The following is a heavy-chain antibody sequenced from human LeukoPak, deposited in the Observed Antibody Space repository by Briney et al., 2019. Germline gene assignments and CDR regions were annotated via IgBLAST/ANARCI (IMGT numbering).Heavy chain of an antibody. CDR3: ATDWLSSYYFDY. V-gene: IGHV3-23*01. CDR2: ISGSGGST. CDR1: GFTFSSYA. J-gene: IGHJ4*02. D-gene: IGHD3-9*01. Sequence: GRSLRLSCAASGFTFSSYAMSWVRQAPGKGLEWVSAISGSGGSTYYADSVKGRFTISGDNSKNTLYLQMNSLRAEDTAVYYCATDWLSSYYFDYWGQGTLVTVSS.